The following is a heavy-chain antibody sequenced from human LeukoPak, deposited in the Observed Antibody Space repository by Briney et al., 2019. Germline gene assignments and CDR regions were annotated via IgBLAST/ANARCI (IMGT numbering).Heavy chain of an antibody. CDR1: GYIFIDYG. V-gene: IGHV1-18*01. CDR3: ARQTIFGVIINPLDY. D-gene: IGHD3-3*01. Sequence: ASVKVSCKASGYIFIDYGISWVRHAPGQGLEWMGWINPYNGNTKHAQRFQGRVALTTDASTSTAYMELRSLGSDDTALYYCARQTIFGVIINPLDYWGQGTLVTVSS. CDR2: INPYNGNT. J-gene: IGHJ4*02.